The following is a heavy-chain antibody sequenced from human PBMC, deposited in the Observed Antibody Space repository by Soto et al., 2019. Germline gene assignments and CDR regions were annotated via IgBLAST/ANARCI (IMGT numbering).Heavy chain of an antibody. Sequence: GGSLRLSCAASGFTFSSYWMSWVRQAPGKGLEWVANINKDGSEKYYVDSLKGRFTISRDNAKNSLYLQMNSLRAEDKAVYYCSRVVRCSGSYYDYWGQGTLVTVSS. CDR3: SRVVRCSGSYYDY. J-gene: IGHJ4*02. V-gene: IGHV3-7*03. D-gene: IGHD3-10*02. CDR1: GFTFSSYW. CDR2: INKDGSEK.